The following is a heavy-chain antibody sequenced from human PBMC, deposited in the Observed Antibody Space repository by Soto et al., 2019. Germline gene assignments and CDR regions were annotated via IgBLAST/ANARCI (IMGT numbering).Heavy chain of an antibody. J-gene: IGHJ4*03. V-gene: IGHV4-39*01. CDR1: GGCSIICSYY. CDR3: ARHRNSVVTKGYFEV. Sequence: PSWTXSVTCAFTGGCSIICSYYLCWIRQPPGNVLDWIGSIYYSGNNYKNPYLRSLISMSIDTSKDQFSLKMKSVTAEDTDMYYCARHRNSVVTKGYFEVWGPGSLV. CDR2: IYYSGNN. D-gene: IGHD3-22*01.